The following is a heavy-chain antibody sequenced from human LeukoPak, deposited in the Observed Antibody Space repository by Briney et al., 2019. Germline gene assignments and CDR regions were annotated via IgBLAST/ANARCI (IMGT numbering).Heavy chain of an antibody. CDR2: IYPGDSDT. D-gene: IGHD3-22*01. Sequence: GESLKISCKGSGYSFTSYWIGWVRQMPGKGLEWMGIIYPGDSDTRYSPSFQGQVTISADKSISTAYLQWSSLKASDTAMYYCASLYYYDSSGYQPATAFDIWGQGTMVTVSS. CDR1: GYSFTSYW. V-gene: IGHV5-51*01. CDR3: ASLYYYDSSGYQPATAFDI. J-gene: IGHJ3*02.